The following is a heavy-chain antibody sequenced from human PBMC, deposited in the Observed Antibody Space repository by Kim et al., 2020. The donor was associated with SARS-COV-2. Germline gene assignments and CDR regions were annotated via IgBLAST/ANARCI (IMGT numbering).Heavy chain of an antibody. CDR2: IYYSGST. J-gene: IGHJ4*01. CDR3: GRGDYYDSSGFDY. V-gene: IGHV4-61*01. CDR1: GGSVSSGSYY. Sequence: SETLSLTCTVSGGSVSSGSYYWSWIRQPPGKGLEWIGYIYYSGSTNYNPSLKSRVTISVDTSKNQFSLKLSPVTAADTAVYYCGRGDYYDSSGFDYWG. D-gene: IGHD3-22*01.